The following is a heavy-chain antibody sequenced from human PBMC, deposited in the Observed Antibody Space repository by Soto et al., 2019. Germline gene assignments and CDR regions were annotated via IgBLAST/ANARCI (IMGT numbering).Heavy chain of an antibody. J-gene: IGHJ5*02. V-gene: IGHV4-39*01. D-gene: IGHD6-6*01. CDR3: AGFISPYTTSSPTA. Sequence: SETRSLTCAGSGESMRSSKYYGGWVRQPPGTGLEWIGSVYYSGSTYYSASLKSRVSISVDTSRSPFSLSLTSVTAADTAVYYCAGFISPYTTSSPTAWGRGTLVTVSS. CDR2: VYYSGST. CDR1: GESMRSSKYY.